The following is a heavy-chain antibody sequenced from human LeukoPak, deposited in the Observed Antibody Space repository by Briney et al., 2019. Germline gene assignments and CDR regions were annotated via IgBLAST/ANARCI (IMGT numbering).Heavy chain of an antibody. D-gene: IGHD6-19*01. V-gene: IGHV3-73*01. CDR3: ARDHGSGPLFDY. CDR1: GFTFSNYS. J-gene: IGHJ4*02. CDR2: IRSKANSYAT. Sequence: GGSLRLSCAASGFTFSNYSMHWVRQASGKGLEWVGRIRSKANSYATAYAASVKGRFTISRDDSKNTAYLQMNSLKTEDTAVYYCARDHGSGPLFDYWGQGTLVTVSS.